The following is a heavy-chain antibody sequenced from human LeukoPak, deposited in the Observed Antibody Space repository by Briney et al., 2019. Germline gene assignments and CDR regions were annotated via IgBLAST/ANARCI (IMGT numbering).Heavy chain of an antibody. J-gene: IGHJ5*02. CDR3: ARGPASGSNFAWFDP. V-gene: IGHV4-34*01. D-gene: IGHD3-10*01. CDR1: GGSLSNYY. Sequence: SETLSLTCAVYGGSLSNYYWSWIRQPPGKGLAWIGEINHSGSTKYNPSLKSGVTLSVDMSNNQFSLELSSVTAADTAVYYCARGPASGSNFAWFDPWGQGTLVTVSS. CDR2: INHSGST.